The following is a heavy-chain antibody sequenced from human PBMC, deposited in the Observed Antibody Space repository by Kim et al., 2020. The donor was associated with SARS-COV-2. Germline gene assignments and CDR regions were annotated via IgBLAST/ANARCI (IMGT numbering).Heavy chain of an antibody. CDR3: ARARAELYGSGSYYTGVRDY. D-gene: IGHD3-10*01. J-gene: IGHJ4*02. CDR1: GYTFTSYG. Sequence: ASVKVSCKASGYTFTSYGISWVRQAPGQGLEWMGWISAYNGNTNYAQKRQGRVTMTTDTSTSTAYMELRSLRSDDTAVYYCARARAELYGSGSYYTGVRDYWGQGTLVTVSS. CDR2: ISAYNGNT. V-gene: IGHV1-18*01.